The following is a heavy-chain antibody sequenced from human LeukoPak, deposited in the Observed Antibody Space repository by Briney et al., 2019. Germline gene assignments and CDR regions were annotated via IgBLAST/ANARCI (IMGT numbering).Heavy chain of an antibody. Sequence: ASVKVSCKSSGYTFTSYYIHWVRQAPGQGLEWMGIFNPSGGSTSYAQKFQGRINMTRDTSTSTVYMELSSLRSEDTAVYYCARDELLGYYSSGWQTIPDYWGQGTLVTVSS. CDR3: ARDELLGYYSSGWQTIPDY. CDR2: FNPSGGST. J-gene: IGHJ4*02. V-gene: IGHV1-46*03. CDR1: GYTFTSYY. D-gene: IGHD6-19*01.